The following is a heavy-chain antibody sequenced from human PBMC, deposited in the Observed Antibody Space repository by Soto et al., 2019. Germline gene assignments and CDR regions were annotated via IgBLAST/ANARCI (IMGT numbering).Heavy chain of an antibody. D-gene: IGHD2-15*01. Sequence: SETLSLTCAVSGASISRSDWWSWVRQPPGKGLEWIGEMYHTGTPNYSPSLKSRVTISIDSSKNQFSLELSSVTAADTAVYFCARSPFAAPDYRGHGILVTVSS. J-gene: IGHJ4*01. CDR3: ARSPFAAPDY. CDR2: MYHTGTP. CDR1: GASISRSDW. V-gene: IGHV4-4*02.